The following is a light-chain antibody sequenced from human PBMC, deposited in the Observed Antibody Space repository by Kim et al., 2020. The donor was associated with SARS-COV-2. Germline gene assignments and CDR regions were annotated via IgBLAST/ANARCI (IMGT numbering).Light chain of an antibody. J-gene: IGKJ1*01. V-gene: IGKV3-20*01. Sequence: SPGERATPSCRASQSVSSSYLAWYQQKPGQAPRLLIYGASSRATGIPDRFSGSGSGTDFTLTISRLEPEDFAVYYCQQYGSSPGTFGQGTKVEIK. CDR3: QQYGSSPGT. CDR2: GAS. CDR1: QSVSSSY.